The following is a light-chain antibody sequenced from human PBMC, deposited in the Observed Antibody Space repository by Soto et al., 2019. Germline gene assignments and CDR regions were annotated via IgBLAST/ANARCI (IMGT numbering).Light chain of an antibody. J-gene: IGLJ1*01. CDR1: SSDIGAGFD. CDR3: QSYDSSLSDSTV. CDR2: GNS. V-gene: IGLV1-40*01. Sequence: QPVLTQPPSVSGAPGQRVTISCTGSSSDIGAGFDVHWYQHLPGTAPKIIIFGNSNRPSGVPGRFSATKSGTSASLAITGLQAEDEGDYYCQSYDSSLSDSTVFGTGTKLTVL.